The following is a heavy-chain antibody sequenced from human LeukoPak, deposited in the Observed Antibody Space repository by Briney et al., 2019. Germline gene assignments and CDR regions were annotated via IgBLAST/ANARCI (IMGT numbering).Heavy chain of an antibody. Sequence: ASVKVSCKVSGYTLTELSMHWVRQAPGKGLEWMGGFDPEDGETIYVQKFQGRVTMTEDTSTDTAYMELSSLRSEDTAVYYCATGPASGYYDSSGKIYWGQGTLVTVSS. CDR3: ATGPASGYYDSSGKIY. CDR2: FDPEDGET. CDR1: GYTLTELS. D-gene: IGHD3-22*01. J-gene: IGHJ4*02. V-gene: IGHV1-24*01.